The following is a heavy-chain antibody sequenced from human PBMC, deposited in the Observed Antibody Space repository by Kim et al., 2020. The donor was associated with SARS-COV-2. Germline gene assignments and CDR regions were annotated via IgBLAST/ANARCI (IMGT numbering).Heavy chain of an antibody. J-gene: IGHJ4*02. CDR3: ARYNYCSSISCYFFDY. CDR1: GYTFTSYA. D-gene: IGHD2-2*01. Sequence: ASVKVSCKASGYTFTSYAMNWVRQAPGQGLEWMGWINTNTGNPTYAQGFTGRFVFSLDTSVSTAYLQISSLKAEDTAVYYCARYNYCSSISCYFFDYWGQRTLVTVSS. V-gene: IGHV7-4-1*02. CDR2: INTNTGNP.